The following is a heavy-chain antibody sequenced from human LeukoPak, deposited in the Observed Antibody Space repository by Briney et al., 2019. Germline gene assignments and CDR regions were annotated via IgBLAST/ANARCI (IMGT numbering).Heavy chain of an antibody. CDR1: GFTFSGFA. CDR2: LSYDGNYE. CDR3: AKSSEYCSSTSCYTRGRLFDY. Sequence: GGSLRLSCAASGFTFSGFALYWVRQAPGKGLEWLAVLSYDGNYEYYADSVKGRFTVSGDDSKNTLFLEMTSLRPDDTAVYYCAKSSEYCSSTSCYTRGRLFDYWGQGTLVTVSS. J-gene: IGHJ4*02. V-gene: IGHV3-30-3*02. D-gene: IGHD2-2*02.